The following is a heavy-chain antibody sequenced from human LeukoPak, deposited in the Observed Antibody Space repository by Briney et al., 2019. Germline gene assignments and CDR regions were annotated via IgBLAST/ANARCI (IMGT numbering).Heavy chain of an antibody. CDR1: GGSFSGYY. Sequence: SETLSLTCAVYGGSFSGYYWSWIRQPPGKGLEWIGEINHSGSTNYNPSLRSRVTISVDTSKNQFSLKPSPVTAADTAVYYCARLRVLWWKIDYWGQGTLVTVSS. J-gene: IGHJ4*02. V-gene: IGHV4-34*01. D-gene: IGHD4/OR15-4a*01. CDR3: ARLRVLWWKIDY. CDR2: INHSGST.